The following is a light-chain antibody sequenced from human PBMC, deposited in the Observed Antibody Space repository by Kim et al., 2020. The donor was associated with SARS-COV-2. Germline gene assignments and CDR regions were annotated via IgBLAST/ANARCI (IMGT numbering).Light chain of an antibody. V-gene: IGKV1-33*01. CDR3: QQYDNLPLGLT. CDR1: QDISNY. Sequence: DIQMTQSPSSLSASVGDRVTITCQASQDISNYLNWYQQKPGKAPKLLIYDASNLETGVPSRLSGSGSGTDFTFTISSLQPEDIATYYCQQYDNLPLGLTFGGGTKVDIK. CDR2: DAS. J-gene: IGKJ4*01.